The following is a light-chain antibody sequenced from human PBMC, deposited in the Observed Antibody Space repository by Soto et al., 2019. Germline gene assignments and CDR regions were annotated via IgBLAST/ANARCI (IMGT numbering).Light chain of an antibody. Sequence: DIVMTQSPDSLAVSLGERATINCKSSQTVLYSSNNKNYLAWYQQKPGQPPKLLIYWASTRESGVPDRFSGSGSGTDFTLTISRLQAEDVAVYYCQQYYSIPQPFGQGTKLDI. V-gene: IGKV4-1*01. CDR3: QQYYSIPQP. CDR2: WAS. J-gene: IGKJ2*01. CDR1: QTVLYSSNNKNY.